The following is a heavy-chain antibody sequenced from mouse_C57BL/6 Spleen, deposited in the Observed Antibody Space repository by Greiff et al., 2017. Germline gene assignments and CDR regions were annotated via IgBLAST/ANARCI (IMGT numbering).Heavy chain of an antibody. V-gene: IGHV1-9*01. D-gene: IGHD2-2*01. J-gene: IGHJ2*01. Sequence: QVQLQQSGAELMKPGASVKLSCKATGYTFTGYWIEWVKQRPGHGLEWIGEILPGSGSTNYNEKFKGKATFTADTSSNTAYMQLSSLATEDSAIHYCARAGLRRGAYYFYYWGQSTTPPGPS. CDR3: ARAGLRRGAYYFYY. CDR1: GYTFTGYW. CDR2: ILPGSGST.